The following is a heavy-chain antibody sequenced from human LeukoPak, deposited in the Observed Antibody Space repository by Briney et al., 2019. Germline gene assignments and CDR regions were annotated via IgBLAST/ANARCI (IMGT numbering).Heavy chain of an antibody. CDR2: ISYDGSNK. D-gene: IGHD6-13*01. CDR1: GFTFSSYG. CDR3: AKERGSSWYTAEYFQH. J-gene: IGHJ1*01. V-gene: IGHV3-30*18. Sequence: GGSLRLSCAASGFTFSSYGVHWVRQAPGKGLEWVAVISYDGSNKYYADSVKGRFTISRDNSKNTLYLQMNSLRAEDTAVYYCAKERGSSWYTAEYFQHWGQGTLVTVSS.